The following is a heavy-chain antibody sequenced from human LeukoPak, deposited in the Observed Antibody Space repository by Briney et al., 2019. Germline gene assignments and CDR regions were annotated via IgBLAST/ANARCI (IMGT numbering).Heavy chain of an antibody. J-gene: IGHJ4*02. Sequence: SGGSLRLSCAASGFTFSIYAMSWVRQAPGKGLEWVSGISGSGGSTYYADSVKGRFTISRDNSKNTLYLQMNSLRAEDTAVYYCAKDRSRYYYDSSGPYLDYWGQGTLVTVSS. CDR1: GFTFSIYA. CDR3: AKDRSRYYYDSSGPYLDY. CDR2: ISGSGGST. D-gene: IGHD3-22*01. V-gene: IGHV3-23*01.